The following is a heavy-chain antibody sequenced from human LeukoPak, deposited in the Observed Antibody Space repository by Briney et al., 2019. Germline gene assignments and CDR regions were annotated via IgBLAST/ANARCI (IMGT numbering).Heavy chain of an antibody. D-gene: IGHD2-15*01. V-gene: IGHV1-2*02. CDR1: GYTFTGYY. CDR3: ARDHHYCSGDSCSSNWFDP. J-gene: IGHJ5*02. CDR2: INPNSGGT. Sequence: GASVKVSCKASGYTFTGYYMHWVRQAPGQGLEWMGWINPNSGGTNYAQKFQGRVTMTRDTSISTAYMELSRLRSDDTAVYYCARDHHYCSGDSCSSNWFDPWGQGTLVTVSS.